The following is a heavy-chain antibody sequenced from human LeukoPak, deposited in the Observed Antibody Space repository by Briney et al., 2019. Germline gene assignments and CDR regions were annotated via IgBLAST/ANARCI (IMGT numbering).Heavy chain of an antibody. CDR2: TYYKSKWYN. D-gene: IGHD2-15*01. CDR1: GDSVSSNSAG. CDR3: TRSTGYYSS. J-gene: IGHJ5*02. Sequence: SQTLSLTCAISGDSVSSNSAGWSWVRQSPSRGLEWQGGTYYKSKWYNDYALSVKSRITIDPDTSKNQFSLHLNSVTPEDTAVYYCTRSTGYYSSWGQGTLVTVSS. V-gene: IGHV6-1*01.